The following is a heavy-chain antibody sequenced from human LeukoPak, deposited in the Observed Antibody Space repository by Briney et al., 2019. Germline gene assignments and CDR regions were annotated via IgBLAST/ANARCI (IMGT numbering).Heavy chain of an antibody. CDR1: GGSFSGYY. CDR3: ARSMATIQYYFDY. CDR2: INHSGST. V-gene: IGHV4-34*01. Sequence: SETLSLTCAVYGGSFSGYYWSWIRQPPGKGLERIGEINHSGSTNYNPSLKSRVTISVDTSKNQFSLKLSSVTAADTAVYYCARSMATIQYYFDYWGQGTLVTVSS. J-gene: IGHJ4*02. D-gene: IGHD5-24*01.